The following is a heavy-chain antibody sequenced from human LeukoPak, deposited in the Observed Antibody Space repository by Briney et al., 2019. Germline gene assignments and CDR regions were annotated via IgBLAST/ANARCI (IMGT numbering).Heavy chain of an antibody. CDR1: GFTVSSYW. V-gene: IGHV3-74*01. CDR3: AKDGYKWNFDN. J-gene: IGHJ4*02. D-gene: IGHD5-24*01. Sequence: PGGSLRVSCAASGFTVSSYWMHWVRQAPGKGLVWVSRISTDGSSTSYADSVKGRFTISRDNAKNSLYLQMKSLRDEDTAVYYCAKDGYKWNFDNWGQGTLVTVSS. CDR2: ISTDGSST.